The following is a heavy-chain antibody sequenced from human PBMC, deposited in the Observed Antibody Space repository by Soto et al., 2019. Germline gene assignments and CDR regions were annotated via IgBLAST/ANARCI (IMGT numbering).Heavy chain of an antibody. D-gene: IGHD2-8*01. J-gene: IGHJ4*02. V-gene: IGHV3-33*01. CDR1: GFTFSSHG. CDR3: AREYCTNGVCFFDY. CDR2: IWYDGSNK. Sequence: QVQLVESGGGVVQPGSSLRLSCAASGFTFSSHGMHWVRQAPGKGLEWVAVIWYDGSNKYYADSVKGRFTISRDKSKNTLYLQMNSLRAEDTAVYYCAREYCTNGVCFFDYWGQGTLVTVSS.